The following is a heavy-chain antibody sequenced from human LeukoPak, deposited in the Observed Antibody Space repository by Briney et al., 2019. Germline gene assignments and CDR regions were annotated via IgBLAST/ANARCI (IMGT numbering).Heavy chain of an antibody. CDR2: ISGSGGST. J-gene: IGHJ4*02. D-gene: IGHD3-22*01. V-gene: IGHV3-23*01. CDR3: AKVLHDYYDSSGYTSNFDY. CDR1: GFTFSSYA. Sequence: PGGSLRLSCAASGFTFSSYAMSWVRQAPGKGLEWVSAISGSGGSTYYADSVKGRFTICRDNSKNTLYLQMNSLRAEDTAVYYCAKVLHDYYDSSGYTSNFDYWGQGTLVTVSS.